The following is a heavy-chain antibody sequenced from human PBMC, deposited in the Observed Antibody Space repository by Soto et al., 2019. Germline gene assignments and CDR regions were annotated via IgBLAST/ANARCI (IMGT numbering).Heavy chain of an antibody. CDR1: GFSFSDYG. D-gene: IGHD6-19*01. V-gene: IGHV3-30*18. CDR2: ISYDGSER. J-gene: IGHJ4*02. Sequence: QVQLVESGGGVVQPGRSLRLSCAASGFSFSDYGMHWVRQAPGKGLDWVGVISYDGSERHFADSVKGRFTISRDNSKNTLYLQMNSQRPEDTAVYYCAKEGALSGWTYGDCWGQGTLVTVSS. CDR3: AKEGALSGWTYGDC.